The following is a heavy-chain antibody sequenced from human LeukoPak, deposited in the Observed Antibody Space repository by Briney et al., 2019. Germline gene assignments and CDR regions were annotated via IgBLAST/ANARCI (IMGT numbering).Heavy chain of an antibody. D-gene: IGHD4-23*01. CDR3: ARGSGTGYGGNYYFDY. Sequence: SETLSLTCTVSGGSISSYNWSWIRQPPGKGLEWIGYIYYSGSTNYNPSLKSRVTISVDTSKIQFSLKLSSVTAADTAVYYCARGSGTGYGGNYYFDYWGQGTLVTVSS. V-gene: IGHV4-59*01. CDR2: IYYSGST. CDR1: GGSISSYN. J-gene: IGHJ4*02.